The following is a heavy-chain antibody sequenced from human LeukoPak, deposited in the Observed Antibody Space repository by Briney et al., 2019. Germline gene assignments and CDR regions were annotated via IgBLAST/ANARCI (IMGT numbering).Heavy chain of an antibody. D-gene: IGHD3-10*01. CDR2: MYYSGDT. Sequence: PSETLSLTCTVSGDSISNYYWTWIRQPPGKGLEWIGYMYYSGDTNYNPSLKSRVTMSVDTSKNQFSLKLSSVTAADTAVYYCARAKGSGSYFEYYFDYWGQGTLVTVSS. V-gene: IGHV4-59*12. CDR3: ARAKGSGSYFEYYFDY. J-gene: IGHJ4*02. CDR1: GDSISNYY.